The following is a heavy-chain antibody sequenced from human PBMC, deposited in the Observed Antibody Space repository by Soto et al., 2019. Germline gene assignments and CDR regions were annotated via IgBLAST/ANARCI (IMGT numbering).Heavy chain of an antibody. CDR1: GFTFSSYG. D-gene: IGHD2-15*01. CDR2: IWYDGSNK. V-gene: IGHV3-33*01. Sequence: QVQLVESGGGVVQPGRSLRLSCAASGFTFSSYGMHWVRQAPGKGLEWGAVIWYDGSNKYYADSGKGRFTISRDNSKNTLYLQMNSLRDEDTAVYYCAIFWGCSGWSCQPCDYWGPGTLVHGFS. CDR3: AIFWGCSGWSCQPCDY. J-gene: IGHJ4*02.